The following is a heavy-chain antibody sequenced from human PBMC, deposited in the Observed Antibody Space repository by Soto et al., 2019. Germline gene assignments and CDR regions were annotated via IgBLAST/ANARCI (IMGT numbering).Heavy chain of an antibody. V-gene: IGHV3-30*18. CDR3: AKRVVGAIDY. Sequence: GGSLRLSCAASGFTFSSYGMHWVRQAPGKGLGWVAVISYDGSNKYYADSVKGRFTISRDNSKNTLYLQMNSLRAEDTAVYYCAKRVVGAIDYWGQGTLVTVSS. CDR1: GFTFSSYG. J-gene: IGHJ4*02. CDR2: ISYDGSNK. D-gene: IGHD1-26*01.